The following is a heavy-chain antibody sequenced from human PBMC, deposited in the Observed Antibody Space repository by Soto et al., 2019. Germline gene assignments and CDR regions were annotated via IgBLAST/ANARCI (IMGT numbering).Heavy chain of an antibody. CDR1: GVSLKTYY. CDR2: IFSSGSP. J-gene: IGHJ6*04. CDR3: ARVAGISYYNRMDV. V-gene: IGHV4-59*01. D-gene: IGHD1-20*01. Sequence: QVHLQESGPGLVRPSETLSLTCTVSGVSLKTYYWSWIRLPPGGGLEWIGYIFSSGSPNYNPSLRSRVPMSVETSNNQFSLKMSSVTAADTAVYYCARVAGISYYNRMDVWGKGTTVTVSS.